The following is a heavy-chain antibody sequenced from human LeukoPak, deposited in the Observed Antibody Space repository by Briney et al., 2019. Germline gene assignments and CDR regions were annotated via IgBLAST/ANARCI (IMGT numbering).Heavy chain of an antibody. D-gene: IGHD7-27*01. CDR3: ARSKLGIDRAFDI. Sequence: GGSLRLSCAASGFTFSSYEMNWVRQAPGKGLEWVSSISISGSTIYYADSVKGRFTISRDNAKNSLYLQLNSLRADDTAVYCCARSKLGIDRAFDIWGQGTMVTVSS. CDR2: ISISGSTI. V-gene: IGHV3-48*03. CDR1: GFTFSSYE. J-gene: IGHJ3*02.